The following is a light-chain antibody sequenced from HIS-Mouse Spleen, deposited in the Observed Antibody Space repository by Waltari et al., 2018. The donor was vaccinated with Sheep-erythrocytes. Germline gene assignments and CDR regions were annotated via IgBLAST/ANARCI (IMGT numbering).Light chain of an antibody. V-gene: IGLV2-23*01. J-gene: IGLJ3*02. CDR2: EGS. Sequence: SALTQPRSVSGSPGQAVTIPFTGTRSGVGGYNYVSWYQQHPGKAPKLMIYEGSKRPSGVSNRFSGSKSGNTASLTISGLQAEDEADYYCCSYAGSSTPWVFGGGTKLTVL. CDR3: CSYAGSSTPWV. CDR1: RSGVGGYNY.